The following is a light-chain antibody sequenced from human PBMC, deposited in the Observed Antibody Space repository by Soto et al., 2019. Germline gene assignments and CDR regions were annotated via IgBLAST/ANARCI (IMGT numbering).Light chain of an antibody. Sequence: EIVMTQSPATVSVSPGERATLSCMASQSIRNKLAWYQQRPGQAPTLLIYGASTRATGIPARFRGSGSGTEFTLTIDSLQSEDFAVYYCQQYNDWPPAFGGGTKVDIK. CDR1: QSIRNK. J-gene: IGKJ4*01. CDR2: GAS. V-gene: IGKV3-15*01. CDR3: QQYNDWPPA.